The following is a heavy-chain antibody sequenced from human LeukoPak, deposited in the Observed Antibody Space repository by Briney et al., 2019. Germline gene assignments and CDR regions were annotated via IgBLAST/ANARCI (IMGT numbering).Heavy chain of an antibody. CDR1: GFTFRSYS. Sequence: SGGSLRLSCAASGFTFRSYSMNWVRQAPGKGLEWVSFISSSSSNTYYADSVKGRFTISRDNAKNSLYLQMNSLRAEDTAVYYCAKDPKDEWLPAFDIWGQGTMVTVSS. CDR2: ISSSSSNT. D-gene: IGHD6-19*01. J-gene: IGHJ3*02. V-gene: IGHV3-21*01. CDR3: AKDPKDEWLPAFDI.